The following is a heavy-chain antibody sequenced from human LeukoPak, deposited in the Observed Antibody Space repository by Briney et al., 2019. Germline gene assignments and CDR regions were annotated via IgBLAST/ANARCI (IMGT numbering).Heavy chain of an antibody. V-gene: IGHV4-59*08. J-gene: IGHJ5*02. D-gene: IGHD3-3*01. CDR3: ARPNYDFWSGYQSVWFDP. CDR2: IHYSGST. Sequence: SETLSLTCTVSGGSISDYYWSWIRQPPGKGLEWIGYIHYSGSTKYNPSLKSRVTISVDTSKNQFSLKLSSVTAADTAVYYCARPNYDFWSGYQSVWFDPWGQGTLVTVSS. CDR1: GGSISDYY.